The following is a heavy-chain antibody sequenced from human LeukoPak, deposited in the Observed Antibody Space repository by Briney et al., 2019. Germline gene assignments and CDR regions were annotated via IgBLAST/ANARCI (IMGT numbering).Heavy chain of an antibody. D-gene: IGHD3-22*01. CDR3: ALSLFYYNSSGYYPFDY. Sequence: ASVTVSCNASGYTFTSYDINWVRQATGQGLDWMGWMNPNSGNTGYAQKFQGRVTMTRNNYISTAYMELSSLRSEDPAVYYCALSLFYYNSSGYYPFDYWGQGTLVTVSS. V-gene: IGHV1-8*01. CDR1: GYTFTSYD. CDR2: MNPNSGNT. J-gene: IGHJ4*02.